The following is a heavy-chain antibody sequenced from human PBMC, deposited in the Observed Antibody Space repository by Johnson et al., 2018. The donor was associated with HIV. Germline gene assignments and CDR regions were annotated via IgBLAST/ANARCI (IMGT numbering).Heavy chain of an antibody. J-gene: IGHJ3*02. CDR1: GFTFSSYW. V-gene: IGHV3-7*01. CDR2: IKQDGSEK. D-gene: IGHD6-13*01. CDR3: AHSSSWSYDAFYI. Sequence: VQLVESGGGLVQPGGSLRLSCAASGFTFSSYWMSWVRQAPGKGLEWVANIKQDGSEKYYVDSVKGRFTISRDNAKNSLYLQMNSLRAEDTAVYYCAHSSSWSYDAFYIWGQGTMVSVSS.